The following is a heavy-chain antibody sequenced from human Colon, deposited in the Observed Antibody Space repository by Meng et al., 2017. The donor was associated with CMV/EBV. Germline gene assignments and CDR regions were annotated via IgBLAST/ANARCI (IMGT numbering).Heavy chain of an antibody. Sequence: RPGAALQKPGAYVTVSWKASGYTFTGYLMYWVRQAPGQGLEWLGVINPITGGTNYAQKFQGRVTMTRDTSMNTAYMELSRLRSDDTAVYYCASLSGGDFDYWGQGTLVTVSS. V-gene: IGHV1-2*02. CDR1: GYTFTGYL. CDR3: ASLSGGDFDY. CDR2: INPITGGT. D-gene: IGHD1-26*01. J-gene: IGHJ4*02.